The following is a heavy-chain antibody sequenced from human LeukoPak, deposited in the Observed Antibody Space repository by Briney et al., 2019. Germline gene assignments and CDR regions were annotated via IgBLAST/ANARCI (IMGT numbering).Heavy chain of an antibody. CDR1: GFTFSSYA. CDR3: ARGITYYDFWSGFQY. CDR2: ISYDGSNK. Sequence: GGSLRLSCAASGFTFSSYAMHWVRQAPGKGLEWVAVISYDGSNKYYPDSVKGRSTVSRDNSKNTLYLQMNSLRTEDTAVYYCARGITYYDFWSGFQYWGQGTLVTVSS. J-gene: IGHJ4*02. D-gene: IGHD3-3*01. V-gene: IGHV3-30-3*01.